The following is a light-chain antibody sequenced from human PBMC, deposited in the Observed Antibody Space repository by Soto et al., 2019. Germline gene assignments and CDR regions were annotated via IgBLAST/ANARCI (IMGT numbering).Light chain of an antibody. V-gene: IGKV3-20*01. CDR1: QSVSSN. CDR2: GAS. CDR3: QHYGSSPET. J-gene: IGKJ1*01. Sequence: EVVMTQSPATLSVSTGERATLSCRASQSVSSNLAWYQQKPGQTPRLLIYGASTRATGIPDRFSGSGSGTDFTLTISRLEPEDFAVYYCQHYGSSPETFGQGTKVDIK.